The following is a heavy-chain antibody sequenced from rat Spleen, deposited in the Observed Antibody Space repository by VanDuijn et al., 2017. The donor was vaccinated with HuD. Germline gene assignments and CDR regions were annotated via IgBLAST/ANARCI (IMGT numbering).Heavy chain of an antibody. CDR2: ISNKGSIT. V-gene: IGHV5-7*01. CDR1: GFTFSDHY. J-gene: IGHJ2*01. CDR3: TRGDYTTGIPRGY. Sequence: EVQLVESGGGLVQPGRSLKLSCAASGFTFSDHYMAWVRQAPTMGLEWVATISNKGSITYYRDSVKGRFTISRDNAKSTLYLQMNSLRSEDTATYYCTRGDYTTGIPRGYWGQGVMVTVSS. D-gene: IGHD1-9*01.